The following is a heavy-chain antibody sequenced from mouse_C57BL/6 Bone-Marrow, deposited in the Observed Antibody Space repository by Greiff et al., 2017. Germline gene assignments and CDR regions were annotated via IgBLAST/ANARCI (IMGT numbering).Heavy chain of an antibody. CDR2: ISNGGGST. CDR3: ARQGSSYWYFDV. D-gene: IGHD1-1*01. CDR1: GFTFSDYY. Sequence: EVHLVESGGGLVQPGGSLKLSCAASGFTFSDYYMYWVRQTPEKRLEWVAYISNGGGSTYYPDTVKGRFTISRDNAKNTLYLQMSRLKSEDTAMYYCARQGSSYWYFDVWGTGTTVTVSS. J-gene: IGHJ1*03. V-gene: IGHV5-12*01.